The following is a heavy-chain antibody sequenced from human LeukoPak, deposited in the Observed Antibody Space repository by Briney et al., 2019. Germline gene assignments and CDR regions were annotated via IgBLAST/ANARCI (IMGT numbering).Heavy chain of an antibody. CDR2: IYYSGST. Sequence: PSETLSLTCTVSGGSISSGDYYWSWIRQPPGKGLEWIGHIYYSGSTYYNPSLKSRVTISVDTSKNQFSLKLSSVTVADTAVYYCARVRGTYYGSGPYYYYGMDVWGQGTTVTVSS. D-gene: IGHD3-10*01. CDR1: GGSISSGDYY. J-gene: IGHJ6*02. CDR3: ARVRGTYYGSGPYYYYGMDV. V-gene: IGHV4-30-4*01.